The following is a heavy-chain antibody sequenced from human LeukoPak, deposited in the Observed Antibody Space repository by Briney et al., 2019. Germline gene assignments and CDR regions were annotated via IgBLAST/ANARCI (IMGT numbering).Heavy chain of an antibody. CDR2: IYYSGST. D-gene: IGHD6-19*01. Sequence: SETLSLTCTVSGGSISSSSYYWGWIRQPPGKGLEWIGSIYYSGSTYYNPSLKSRVTISADTSKNQFSLKLSSVTAADTAVYYCASKAVAGTFPRFDPWGQGTLVTVSS. CDR3: ASKAVAGTFPRFDP. CDR1: GGSISSSSYY. J-gene: IGHJ5*02. V-gene: IGHV4-39*01.